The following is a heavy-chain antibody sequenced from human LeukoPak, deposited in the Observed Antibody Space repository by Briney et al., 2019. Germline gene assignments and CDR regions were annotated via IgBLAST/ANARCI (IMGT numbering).Heavy chain of an antibody. J-gene: IGHJ6*03. Sequence: NPSETLSLTCAVYGGSFSGYYWSWIRQPPGKGLEWIGEINHSGSTNYNPSLKSRVTISVDTSKNQFSLKLSSVTAADTAVYYCARGRGGSYYYYYYYMDVWGKGTTVTVSS. CDR3: ARGRGGSYYYYYYYMDV. CDR1: GGSFSGYY. V-gene: IGHV4-34*01. CDR2: INHSGST. D-gene: IGHD1-26*01.